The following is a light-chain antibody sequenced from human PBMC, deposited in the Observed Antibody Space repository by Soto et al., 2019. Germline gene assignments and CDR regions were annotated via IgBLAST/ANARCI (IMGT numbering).Light chain of an antibody. Sequence: FHMTLTPATLSSSDGEIVTNTCRASQSISSWLAWYQQKPGKAPKLLIYKASRLESGVPSRFSGSGSGTEFTLTISIQQQDDFATYCWQQYYSYCTFGQGTKVDI. J-gene: IGKJ1*01. V-gene: IGKV1-5*03. CDR2: KAS. CDR1: QSISSW. CDR3: QQYYSYCT.